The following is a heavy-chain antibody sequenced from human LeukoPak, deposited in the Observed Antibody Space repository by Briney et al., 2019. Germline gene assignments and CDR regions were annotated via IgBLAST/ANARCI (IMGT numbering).Heavy chain of an antibody. D-gene: IGHD3-10*01. CDR3: ARHEGRDFGPGKYYSYYFDY. J-gene: IGHJ4*02. Sequence: SETLSLTCTVSGDSISSSYWSWIRQPPGKGLEWIGYISYSGSTYYNPSLKSRVTISVDTSKNQFSLKLSSVTAADTAVYYCARHEGRDFGPGKYYSYYFDYWGQGTLVTVSS. CDR1: GDSISSSY. CDR2: ISYSGST. V-gene: IGHV4-59*04.